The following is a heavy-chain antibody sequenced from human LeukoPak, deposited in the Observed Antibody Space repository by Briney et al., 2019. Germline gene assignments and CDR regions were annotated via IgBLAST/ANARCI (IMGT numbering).Heavy chain of an antibody. CDR3: ARDRSSGWFPPNWFDP. CDR1: GYTFTGYY. Sequence: ASVKVSCEASGYTFTGYYMHWVRQAPGQGLEWMGWINPNSGGTNYAQKFQGRVTMTRDTSISTAYMELSRLRSDDTAVYYCARDRSSGWFPPNWFDPWGQGTLVTVSS. CDR2: INPNSGGT. D-gene: IGHD6-19*01. V-gene: IGHV1-2*02. J-gene: IGHJ5*02.